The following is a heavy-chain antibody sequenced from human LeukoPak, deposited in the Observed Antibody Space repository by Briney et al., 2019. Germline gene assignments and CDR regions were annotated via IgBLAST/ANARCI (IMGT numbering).Heavy chain of an antibody. Sequence: GGSLRLSCAASGFTFSSHAMSWVRQAPGKGLEWVSAISGSGGSTYYADSVKGRFTISRDNSKNTLYLQMNSLRAEDTAVYYCAKGGAVAPVGYFDYWGQGTLVTVSS. D-gene: IGHD6-19*01. J-gene: IGHJ4*02. V-gene: IGHV3-23*01. CDR3: AKGGAVAPVGYFDY. CDR2: ISGSGGST. CDR1: GFTFSSHA.